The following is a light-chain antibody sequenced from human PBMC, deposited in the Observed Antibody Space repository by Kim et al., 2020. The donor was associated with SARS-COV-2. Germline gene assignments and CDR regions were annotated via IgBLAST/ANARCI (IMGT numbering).Light chain of an antibody. CDR3: QVWDSSTGV. Sequence: SYELTQPPSVSVSPGQTASITCSGDKVGDKYACWYQQKPGQSPVLVIYQDSKRPSGIPERFSGSNSGNTATLTISGTQAMVEADYYCQVWDSSTGVFGGGTQLTVL. CDR1: KVGDKY. CDR2: QDS. J-gene: IGLJ2*01. V-gene: IGLV3-1*01.